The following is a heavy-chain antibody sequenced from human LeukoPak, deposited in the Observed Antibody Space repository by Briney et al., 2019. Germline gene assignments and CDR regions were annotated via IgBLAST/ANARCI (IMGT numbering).Heavy chain of an antibody. Sequence: ASVKVSCKASGYTFTGYYMHWVRQATGQGLEWMGWMNPNNGNTGYAQKFQGRVTMTRNTSISTAYMELSSLRSEDTAVYYCARGSRVLSGYDLIDYWGQGTLVTVSS. J-gene: IGHJ4*02. V-gene: IGHV1-8*02. D-gene: IGHD5-12*01. CDR3: ARGSRVLSGYDLIDY. CDR2: MNPNNGNT. CDR1: GYTFTGYY.